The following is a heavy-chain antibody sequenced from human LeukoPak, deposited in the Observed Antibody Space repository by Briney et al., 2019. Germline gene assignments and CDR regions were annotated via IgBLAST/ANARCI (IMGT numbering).Heavy chain of an antibody. V-gene: IGHV3-48*03. CDR3: AREAFINYYGSGSLKPWFDP. Sequence: GGSLRLSCAASGFTFSSYEMNWVRQAPRKGLEWVSYISSSGSTIYYADSVKGRFTISRDNAKNSLYLQMNSLRAEDTAVYYCAREAFINYYGSGSLKPWFDPWGQGTLVTVSS. D-gene: IGHD3-10*01. CDR1: GFTFSSYE. J-gene: IGHJ5*02. CDR2: ISSSGSTI.